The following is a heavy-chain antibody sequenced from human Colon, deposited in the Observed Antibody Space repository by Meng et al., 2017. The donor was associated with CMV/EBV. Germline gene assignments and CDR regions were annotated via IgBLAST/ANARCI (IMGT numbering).Heavy chain of an antibody. CDR3: ARKMVGATLDY. J-gene: IGHJ4*02. CDR1: GFIFESYE. Sequence: GESLKISCRASGFIFESYEMMWFRQAPGKGLECISYISGTGITIYYADSVKGRFTISRDNAEDSVYLQMNSLRAEDTAVYYCARKMVGATLDYWGQGTLVTVSS. V-gene: IGHV3-48*03. D-gene: IGHD1-26*01. CDR2: ISGTGITI.